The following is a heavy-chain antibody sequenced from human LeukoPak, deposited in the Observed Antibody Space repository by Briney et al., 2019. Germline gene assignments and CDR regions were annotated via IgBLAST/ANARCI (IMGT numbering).Heavy chain of an antibody. J-gene: IGHJ4*02. V-gene: IGHV7-4-1*02. Sequence: ASVKVSCKASGYTFTSYAMNWVRQAPGQGLEWMGWINTNTGNPTYAQGFTGRFVFSLDTSVSTAYLQISSLKAEDTAVYYCARGYCSGGSCYGYFDYWGQGTLVTVSS. D-gene: IGHD2-15*01. CDR1: GYTFTSYA. CDR3: ARGYCSGGSCYGYFDY. CDR2: INTNTGNP.